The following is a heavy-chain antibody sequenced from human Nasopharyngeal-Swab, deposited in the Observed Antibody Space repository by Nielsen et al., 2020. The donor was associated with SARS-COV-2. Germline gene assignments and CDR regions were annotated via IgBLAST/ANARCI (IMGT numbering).Heavy chain of an antibody. J-gene: IGHJ4*02. V-gene: IGHV3-13*01. CDR3: ARATSNGWYIYYFDY. CDR2: THSAGDT. Sequence: GESLKISCAASGFTFSSYDMHWVRQATGKSLEWVSGTHSAGDTYYPGSVKGRFTISRENAKNSLYLQMNSLRAEDTAVYYCARATSNGWYIYYFDYWGLGTLVTVSS. D-gene: IGHD6-19*01. CDR1: GFTFSSYD.